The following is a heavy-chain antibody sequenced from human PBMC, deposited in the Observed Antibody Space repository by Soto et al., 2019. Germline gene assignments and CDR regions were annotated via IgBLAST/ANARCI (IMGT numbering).Heavy chain of an antibody. D-gene: IGHD1-26*01. Sequence: SETLSLTCTVSGGSVSSGSYYWSWIRQPPGKGLEWIGYIYYSGSTYYNPSLKSRVTISVDTSKNQFSLKLSSVTAADTAVYYCASRIGGDYYYYYGMDVWGQGTTVTVSS. CDR2: IYYSGST. J-gene: IGHJ6*02. CDR3: ASRIGGDYYYYYGMDV. V-gene: IGHV4-30-4*08. CDR1: GGSVSSGSYY.